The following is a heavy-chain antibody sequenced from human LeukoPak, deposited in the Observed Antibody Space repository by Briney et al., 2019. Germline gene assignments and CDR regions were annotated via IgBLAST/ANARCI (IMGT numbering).Heavy chain of an antibody. CDR3: ARVGPPPNWFDP. Sequence: ASVKVSCKASGYTFTSYDINWVRQATGQGLEWMGWMNPNSGNTGYAQKFQGRVTITRNTSISTAYMELSSLRSEDTAVYYCARVGPPPNWFDPWGQGTVLTVSS. CDR2: MNPNSGNT. D-gene: IGHD1-14*01. CDR1: GYTFTSYD. V-gene: IGHV1-8*03. J-gene: IGHJ5*02.